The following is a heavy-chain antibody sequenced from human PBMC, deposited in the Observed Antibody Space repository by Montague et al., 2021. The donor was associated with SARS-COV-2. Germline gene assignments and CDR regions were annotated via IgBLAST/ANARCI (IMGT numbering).Heavy chain of an antibody. V-gene: IGHV4-59*01. D-gene: IGHD3-10*01. J-gene: IGHJ6*02. CDR1: SGSISTYY. CDR3: ASGAGDYYYAMDV. CDR2: VYYSGST. Sequence: SETLSLTCTVSSGSISTYYWSWIRQPPGKGLEWMGYVYYSGSTNYNPSLRSRVIISVGTSKNQFSLQLRSVTAADTAVYYCASGAGDYYYAMDVWGQGTTVIVSS.